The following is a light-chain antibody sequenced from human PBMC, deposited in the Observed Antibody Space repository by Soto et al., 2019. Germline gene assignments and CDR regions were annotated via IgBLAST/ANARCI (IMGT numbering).Light chain of an antibody. V-gene: IGLV2-8*01. CDR2: EVD. CDR1: SGDIGRYDF. J-gene: IGLJ2*01. Sequence: QSVLTQPPSASGSPGQSVTISCSGTSGDIGRYDFVSWYQLHPGKVPKLLIYEVDKRPSGVPDRFSGSKSGDRAALTVSGLQPEDEANYHCSAYSGGNIVVFGRGTKLTVL. CDR3: SAYSGGNIVV.